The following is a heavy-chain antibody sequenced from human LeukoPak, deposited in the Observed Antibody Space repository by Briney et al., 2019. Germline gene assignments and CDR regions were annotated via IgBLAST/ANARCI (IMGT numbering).Heavy chain of an antibody. V-gene: IGHV4-30-4*08. CDR3: ASHYDILTGLAYFDY. Sequence: TLSLTCTVSGGSISSGDYYWSWIRQPPGKGLEWIGYIYYSGSTYYNPSLKSPFTISVDTSKNQFSLKLSSVTAADTAIYYCASHYDILTGLAYFDYWGQGTLVTVSS. D-gene: IGHD3-9*01. CDR2: IYYSGST. CDR1: GGSISSGDYY. J-gene: IGHJ4*02.